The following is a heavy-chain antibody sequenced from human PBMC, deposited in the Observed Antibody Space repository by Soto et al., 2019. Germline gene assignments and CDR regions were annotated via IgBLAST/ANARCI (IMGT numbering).Heavy chain of an antibody. Sequence: PSGTLALTCAVSGHSINSGGFSWSWIQQPPGKSLEWIGYIYHTGSTHFNPSLKSRVTISVDRSKNQFSLKLNSVTAADTAVYHCAREIDLRLGHGGWFDPWGQGT. CDR2: IYHTGST. D-gene: IGHD3-16*01. CDR1: GHSINSGGFS. V-gene: IGHV4-30-2*01. CDR3: AREIDLRLGHGGWFDP. J-gene: IGHJ5*02.